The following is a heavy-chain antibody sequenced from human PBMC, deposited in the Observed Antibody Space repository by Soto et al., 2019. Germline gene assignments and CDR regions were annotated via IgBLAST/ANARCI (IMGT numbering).Heavy chain of an antibody. V-gene: IGHV4-59*01. CDR1: GGSISSYY. J-gene: IGHJ3*02. D-gene: IGHD5-12*01. Sequence: SETLSLTCTVPGGSISSYYWSWIRQPPGKGLEWIGYIYYSGSTNYNPSLKSRVTISVDTSKNQFSLKLSSVTAADTAVYYCARTRGYSGYDWARAFDIWGQGTMVTVSS. CDR3: ARTRGYSGYDWARAFDI. CDR2: IYYSGST.